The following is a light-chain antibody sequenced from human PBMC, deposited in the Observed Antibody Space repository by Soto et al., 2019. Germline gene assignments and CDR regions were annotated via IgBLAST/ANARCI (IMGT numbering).Light chain of an antibody. CDR3: QQRSNWPT. J-gene: IGKJ2*01. V-gene: IGKV3-11*01. CDR1: QSVSSY. Sequence: EIVLTQSPATLSLSPGERATLSCRASQSVSSYLAWYQQKPGQAPRLLIYDASNRATGIPARFSGSGSGTDFNPPNSSLGPEDFAVYYCQQRSNWPTFGQGTKLEIK. CDR2: DAS.